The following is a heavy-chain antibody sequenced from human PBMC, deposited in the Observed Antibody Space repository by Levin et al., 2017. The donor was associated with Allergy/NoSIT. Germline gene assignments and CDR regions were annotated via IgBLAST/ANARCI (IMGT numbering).Heavy chain of an antibody. CDR2: ISWNSGSI. CDR3: AKDLGSGYGDAFDI. J-gene: IGHJ3*02. V-gene: IGHV3-9*01. CDR1: GFTFDDYA. D-gene: IGHD3-22*01. Sequence: PGGSLRLSCAASGFTFDDYAMHWVRQAPGKGLEWVSGISWNSGSIGYADSVKGRFTISRDNAKNSLYLQMNSLRAEDTALYYCAKDLGSGYGDAFDIWGQGTMVTVSS.